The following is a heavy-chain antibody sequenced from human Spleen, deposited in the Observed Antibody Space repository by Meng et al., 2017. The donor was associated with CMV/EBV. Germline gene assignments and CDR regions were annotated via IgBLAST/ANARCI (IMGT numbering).Heavy chain of an antibody. D-gene: IGHD2-21*01. CDR3: ASFDHIPRRNYFDY. J-gene: IGHJ4*02. CDR2: IHHSGSA. Sequence: GQRQGPGPGLVEPSHTLSLTCTVSGGSMSSGNYYWSWIRQPPGKGLEWIGYIHHSGSAYYNPSLKSRVSISVDTSKNQFSLNLNSMTAADTAVYYCASFDHIPRRNYFDYWGQGTLVTVSS. CDR1: GGSMSSGNYY. V-gene: IGHV4-30-4*01.